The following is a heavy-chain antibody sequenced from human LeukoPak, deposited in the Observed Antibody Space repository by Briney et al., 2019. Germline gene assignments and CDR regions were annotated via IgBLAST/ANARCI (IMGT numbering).Heavy chain of an antibody. Sequence: TPSETLSLTCSVSGGSISTYYWSWIRQPAGKGLEWIGRIYTTGGTNYNPSLKSRVTMSVDTSKNQFSLKLTSVIAADTAVYYCAREPRGRGSGNHDAFDIWGQGTMVTVSS. J-gene: IGHJ3*02. CDR1: GGSISTYY. D-gene: IGHD1-26*01. CDR3: AREPRGRGSGNHDAFDI. V-gene: IGHV4-4*07. CDR2: IYTTGGT.